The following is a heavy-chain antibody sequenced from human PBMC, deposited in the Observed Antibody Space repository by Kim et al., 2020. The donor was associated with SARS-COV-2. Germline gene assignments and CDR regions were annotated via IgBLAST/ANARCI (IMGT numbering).Heavy chain of an antibody. D-gene: IGHD5-12*01. V-gene: IGHV3-9*01. CDR1: GFSFDDYA. J-gene: IGHJ6*04. Sequence: GGSLRLSCAASGFSFDDYAMHWVRQAPGKGLEWVSVISWNSGSIRYADSVKGRFTISRDNAKNSLYLQMKRLRAEETALYYCAKDRGRRRLRFGDPDYYVMDAWGAGAPVTVSS. CDR3: AKDRGRRRLRFGDPDYYVMDA. CDR2: ISWNSGSI.